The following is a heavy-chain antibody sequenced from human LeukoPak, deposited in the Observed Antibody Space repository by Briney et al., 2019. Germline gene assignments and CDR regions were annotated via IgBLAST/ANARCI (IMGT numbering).Heavy chain of an antibody. D-gene: IGHD3-22*01. CDR2: MNPNSGNT. CDR3: AIGGGSGYLSDWFDP. CDR1: GYTFTSYD. J-gene: IGHJ5*02. Sequence: ASVNVFCKASGYTFTSYDISWVRQATGQGLEWMGWMNPNSGNTGYAQKFQGRVTITRNTSISTAYMELSSLRSEDTAVYYCAIGGGSGYLSDWFDPWGQGTLVTVSS. V-gene: IGHV1-8*03.